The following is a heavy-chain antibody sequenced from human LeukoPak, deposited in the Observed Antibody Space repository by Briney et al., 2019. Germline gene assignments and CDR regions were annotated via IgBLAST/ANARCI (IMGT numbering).Heavy chain of an antibody. D-gene: IGHD1-14*01. CDR1: GFTFSDYW. CDR2: IKQDGSEK. Sequence: GGSLRLSCAVSGFTFSDYWMSRVRQAPGKGLEWVANIKQDGSEKRYVDSVKGRFTISRDNAKNSLYLQMNSLRAEDTAVYYCARHTTLDPWGQGALVTVSS. J-gene: IGHJ5*02. CDR3: ARHTTLDP. V-gene: IGHV3-7*01.